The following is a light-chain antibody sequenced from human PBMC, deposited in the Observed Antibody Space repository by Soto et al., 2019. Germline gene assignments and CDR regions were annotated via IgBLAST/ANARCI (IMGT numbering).Light chain of an antibody. J-gene: IGKJ4*01. CDR3: QQRKYWPPLT. V-gene: IGKV3-11*01. CDR2: DAS. CDR1: QSVEKY. Sequence: EVVLTQSPATLSLSPGERATLSCRASQSVEKYLVWYQQKPGQAPRILIYDASNRATGIPARFSGSGSGTDFTLTTSSLEPEDFAVYYCQQRKYWPPLTFGGGTKV.